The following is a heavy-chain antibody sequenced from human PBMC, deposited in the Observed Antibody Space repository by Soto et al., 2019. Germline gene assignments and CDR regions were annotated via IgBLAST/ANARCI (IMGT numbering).Heavy chain of an antibody. Sequence: QVQLVQSGAEVKKPGASVKVSCKASGYTFTSYAMHWVRQAPGQRLEWMGWINAGNGNTKYSQKFPGRVTITRDTSGSTAYMELRSLRSEDTAVYYCARGGSLYWYFDLWGRGTLVTVSS. CDR1: GYTFTSYA. D-gene: IGHD1-26*01. CDR2: INAGNGNT. CDR3: ARGGSLYWYFDL. V-gene: IGHV1-3*01. J-gene: IGHJ2*01.